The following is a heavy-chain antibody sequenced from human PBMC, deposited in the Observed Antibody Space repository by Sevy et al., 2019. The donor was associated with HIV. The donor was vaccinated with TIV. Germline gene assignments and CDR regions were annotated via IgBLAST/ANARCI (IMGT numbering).Heavy chain of an antibody. CDR1: GFTFSKYS. V-gene: IGHV3-23*01. D-gene: IGHD2-8*01. CDR3: AREGCTKPHDY. CDR2: LSFGCGEI. Sequence: GGSLRLSCAASGFTFSKYSMSWVRQPPGKGLEWVSTLSFGCGEINYADSVKGRFTISRDNSKSSVYRQMNNLGPEDTDVYYCAREGCTKPHDYWGQGTLVTVSS. J-gene: IGHJ4*02.